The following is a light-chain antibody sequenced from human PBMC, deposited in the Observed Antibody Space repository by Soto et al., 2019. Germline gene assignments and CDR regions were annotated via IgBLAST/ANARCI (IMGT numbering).Light chain of an antibody. CDR3: SSKTTSITLEYV. CDR1: SSDIGAYNY. CDR2: EVS. J-gene: IGLJ1*01. Sequence: QSALPQPASVSGSPGQSITISCTGTSSDIGAYNYVSWYQQYPGKAPKLMISEVSHPPSGVSDRFSGSKSGNTASLTISGLQAGDEADYYCSSKTTSITLEYVVGTGTKV. V-gene: IGLV2-14*01.